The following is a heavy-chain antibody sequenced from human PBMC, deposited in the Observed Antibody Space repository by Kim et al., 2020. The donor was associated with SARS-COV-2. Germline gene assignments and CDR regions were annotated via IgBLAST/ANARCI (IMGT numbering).Heavy chain of an antibody. Sequence: GGSLRLSCAASGFTFSDYYMSWIRQAPGKGLEWVSYISSSGSTIYYADSVKGRFTISRDNAKNSLYLQMNSLRAEDTAVYYCARDKGVVVAVLYYGMDVWGQGTTVTVSS. V-gene: IGHV3-11*01. CDR1: GFTFSDYY. D-gene: IGHD2-15*01. CDR2: ISSSGSTI. J-gene: IGHJ6*02. CDR3: ARDKGVVVAVLYYGMDV.